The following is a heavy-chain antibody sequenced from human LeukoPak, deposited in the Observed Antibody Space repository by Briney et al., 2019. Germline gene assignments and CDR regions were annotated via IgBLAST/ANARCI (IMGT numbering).Heavy chain of an antibody. CDR3: ARHGYCSSTSCYPEYYYYGMDV. Sequence: SVKVSCKASGGTFSSYAISWVRQAPGQGLEWMGGIIPIFGTVNYAQKFQGRVTITADESTSTAYMELSSLRSEDTAVYYCARHGYCSSTSCYPEYYYYGMDVWGQGTTVTVSS. CDR1: GGTFSSYA. D-gene: IGHD2-2*03. CDR2: IIPIFGTV. J-gene: IGHJ6*02. V-gene: IGHV1-69*13.